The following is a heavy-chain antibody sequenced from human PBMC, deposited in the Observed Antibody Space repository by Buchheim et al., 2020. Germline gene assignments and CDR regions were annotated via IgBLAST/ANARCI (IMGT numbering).Heavy chain of an antibody. CDR2: IKQDGSER. J-gene: IGHJ4*02. CDR1: GFTFSSYW. CDR3: AGDPPQGVDY. Sequence: EVQLVEFGGGLVQPGGSLRLSCAASGFTFSSYWMTWVRQAPGKGLEWVASIKQDGSERFYVDSVKGRFTISRDNAKNSLYFQMNSLRAEDTAVYYCAGDPPQGVDYWGQGTL. V-gene: IGHV3-7*01.